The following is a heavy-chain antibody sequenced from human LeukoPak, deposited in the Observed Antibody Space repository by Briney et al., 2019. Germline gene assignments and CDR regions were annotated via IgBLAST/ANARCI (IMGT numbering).Heavy chain of an antibody. CDR3: AMMVVTATPDFFDY. CDR1: GGSIRSGGHY. Sequence: PSETLSLTCTVAGGSIRSGGHYWSWIRQHPGKGLEWIGYIYYSGSTNYNPSLKSRVTISVDTSKNQFSLKLSSVTAADTAVYYCAMMVVTATPDFFDYWGQGTLVTVSS. D-gene: IGHD2-21*02. J-gene: IGHJ4*02. CDR2: IYYSGST. V-gene: IGHV4-31*03.